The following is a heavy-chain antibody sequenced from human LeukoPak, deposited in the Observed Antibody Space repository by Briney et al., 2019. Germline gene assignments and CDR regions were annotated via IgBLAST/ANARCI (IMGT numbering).Heavy chain of an antibody. V-gene: IGHV3-21*01. CDR3: AGPIWGSYAFDY. Sequence: GGSLRLSCEASGFTFSSYRMNWVRQPPGKGLEWVSSITSNGGLIYYGDSVKGRFTISRDNAKNSLYLQMDSLRAEDTAVYYCAGPIWGSYAFDYWGQGTLVTVSS. J-gene: IGHJ4*02. CDR2: ITSNGGLI. D-gene: IGHD3-16*01. CDR1: GFTFSSYR.